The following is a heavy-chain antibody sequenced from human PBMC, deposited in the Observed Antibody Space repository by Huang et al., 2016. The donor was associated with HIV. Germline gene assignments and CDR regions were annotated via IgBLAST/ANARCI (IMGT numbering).Heavy chain of an antibody. CDR3: ARAPHYGSGSYYY. D-gene: IGHD3-10*01. Sequence: QVQLHQWGAGLLKPSETLSLTCAVYGGSFSGHYWSWIRPPPGKGLEWIGEITHSGSTNYNPCLKSRVTISEETSKNQFSLKLSSVTAADTAVYYCARAPHYGSGSYYYWGQGTLVTVSS. CDR1: GGSFSGHY. CDR2: ITHSGST. J-gene: IGHJ4*02. V-gene: IGHV4-34*01.